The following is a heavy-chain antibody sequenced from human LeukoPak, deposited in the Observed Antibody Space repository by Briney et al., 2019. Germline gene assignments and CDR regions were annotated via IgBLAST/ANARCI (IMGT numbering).Heavy chain of an antibody. CDR1: GASFSGYY. V-gene: IGHV4-34*09. CDR3: ARDDVGSGFDY. CDR2: IYYSGST. J-gene: IGHJ4*02. Sequence: SETLSLTCAVYGASFSGYYWSWIRQPPGKGLEWIGYIYYSGSTYYNPSLKSRVTISVDTSKNQFSLKLSSVTAADTAVYYCARDDVGSGFDYWGQGTLVTVSS. D-gene: IGHD1-26*01.